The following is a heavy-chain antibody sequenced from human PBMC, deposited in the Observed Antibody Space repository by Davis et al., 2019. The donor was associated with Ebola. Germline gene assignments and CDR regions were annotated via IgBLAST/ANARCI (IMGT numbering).Heavy chain of an antibody. CDR1: GFTFGHYA. CDR2: IGSAGDT. CDR3: ARGYYDSSGYYFSIRNWYFDL. Sequence: GESLKISCAASGFTFGHYAMHWVRQATGKGLEWVSAIGSAGDTDYPGSVKGRFTISRENAKNSVYLQMNSLRAGDTAVYYCARGYYDSSGYYFSIRNWYFDLWGRGTLVTVSS. J-gene: IGHJ2*01. D-gene: IGHD3-22*01. V-gene: IGHV3-13*01.